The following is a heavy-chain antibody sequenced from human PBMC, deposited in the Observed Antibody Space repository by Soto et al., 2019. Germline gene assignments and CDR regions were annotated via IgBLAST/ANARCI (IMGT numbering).Heavy chain of an antibody. CDR2: IIPIFGTA. CDR3: ATEMATITRSAFDI. J-gene: IGHJ3*02. CDR1: GGTFSSYA. V-gene: IGHV1-69*13. D-gene: IGHD5-12*01. Sequence: SVKVSCKASGGTFSSYAISWVRQAPGQGLEWMGGIIPIFGTANYAQKFQGRVTITADESTSTAYMELSSLRSEDTAVYYCATEMATITRSAFDIWGQGTMVTVPS.